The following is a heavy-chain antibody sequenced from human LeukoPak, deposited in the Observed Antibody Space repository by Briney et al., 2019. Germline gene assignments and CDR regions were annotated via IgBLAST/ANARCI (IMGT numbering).Heavy chain of an antibody. V-gene: IGHV1-8*02. J-gene: IGHJ4*02. D-gene: IGHD6-13*01. CDR2: MNPNSGNT. Sequence: ASVKVSCKASGYTFTGYYMHWVRQAPGQGLGWMGWMNPNSGNTGYAQKFQGRVTMTRNTSISTAYMELSSLRSEDTAVYYCARGGSSWYPENFDYWGQGTLVTVSS. CDR3: ARGGSSWYPENFDY. CDR1: GYTFTGYY.